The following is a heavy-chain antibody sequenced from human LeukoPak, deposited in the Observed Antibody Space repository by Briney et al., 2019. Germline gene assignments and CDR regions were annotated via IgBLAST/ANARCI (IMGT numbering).Heavy chain of an antibody. CDR2: IKTKTDGGTT. CDR1: GFTFSNAW. J-gene: IGHJ4*02. CDR3: TTGYPSWFEKFVFDY. V-gene: IGHV3-15*01. Sequence: GGSLRLSCVASGFTFSNAWMSWVRQAPGKGLEWVGRIKTKTDGGTTDYAAPLKGRFTISRDDSKNTLYLQVNSLKTEDTAVYYCTTGYPSWFEKFVFDYWGQGTLVTVSS. D-gene: IGHD3-10*01.